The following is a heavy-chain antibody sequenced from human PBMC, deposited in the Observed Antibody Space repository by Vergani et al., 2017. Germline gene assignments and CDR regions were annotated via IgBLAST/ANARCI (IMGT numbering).Heavy chain of an antibody. Sequence: QVQLQQWGAGVVKPSGTLSLTCAVFGESFSSFYWSWIRQPPGKGLEWIGEINNDGHTNYNPSLESRVTVSRDTAKNQFSLNLMSVTAADTAMYYCARHDSGHYDSSYYGLDVWGQGTTVTVSS. CDR2: INNDGHT. CDR3: ARHDSGHYDSSYYGLDV. V-gene: IGHV4-34*02. J-gene: IGHJ6*02. CDR1: GESFSSFY. D-gene: IGHD3-22*01.